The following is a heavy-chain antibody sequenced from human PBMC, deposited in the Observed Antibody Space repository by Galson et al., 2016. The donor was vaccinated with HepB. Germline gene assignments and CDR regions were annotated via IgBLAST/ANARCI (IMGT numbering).Heavy chain of an antibody. CDR3: ARDLHSGAYTFDY. V-gene: IGHV3-48*02. Sequence: SLRLSCAASGFSFSLYTMNWIRQSPGKGLEWVSCISSSSGVLYYADSVKGRFTISRDDAKYSLYLQMNSLRDEDTAVYYCARDLHSGAYTFDYWGQGTLVTVSS. CDR2: ISSSSGVL. J-gene: IGHJ4*02. CDR1: GFSFSLYT. D-gene: IGHD1-26*01.